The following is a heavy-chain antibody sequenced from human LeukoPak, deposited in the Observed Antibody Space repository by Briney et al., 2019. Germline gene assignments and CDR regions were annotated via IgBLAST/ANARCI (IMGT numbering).Heavy chain of an antibody. D-gene: IGHD3-10*01. Sequence: PSETLSLTCAVSGVSISSSNWGSWVRQAPGKGLEWVGLIKSKTDCVAIDYAAPVKYRFTMSRDDSKDTLFLQMNSLKIEDTAVYYCTTVTLRPVGLWGQGTLVTVSS. CDR2: IKSKTDCVAI. CDR1: GVSISSSNW. CDR3: TTVTLRPVGL. V-gene: IGHV3-15*05. J-gene: IGHJ4*02.